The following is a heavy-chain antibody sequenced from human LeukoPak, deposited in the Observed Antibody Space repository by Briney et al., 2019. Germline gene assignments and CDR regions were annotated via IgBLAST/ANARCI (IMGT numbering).Heavy chain of an antibody. Sequence: SETLSLTCTVSGGSISSGGYYWSWIRQHPGKGLEWIGYIYYSGSTYYNPSLKSRVTISVDTSKNQFSLKLSSVTAADTAVYYCARVRKSGSYHLLDYWGQGTLVTVSS. CDR3: ARVRKSGSYHLLDY. CDR1: GGSISSGGYY. CDR2: IYYSGST. J-gene: IGHJ4*02. V-gene: IGHV4-31*03. D-gene: IGHD1-26*01.